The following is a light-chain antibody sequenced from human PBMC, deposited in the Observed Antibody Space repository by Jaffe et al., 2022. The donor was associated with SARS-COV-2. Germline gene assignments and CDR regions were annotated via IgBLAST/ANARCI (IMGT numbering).Light chain of an antibody. Sequence: SYELTQPPSVSVSPGQTARITCSGDALPKQYAYWYQQKPGQAPVLVIYKDSERPSGIPERFSGSSSGTTVTLTISGVQAEDEADYYCQSADSIPVVFGGGTKLTVL. CDR2: KDS. J-gene: IGLJ2*01. V-gene: IGLV3-25*03. CDR1: ALPKQY. CDR3: QSADSIPVV.